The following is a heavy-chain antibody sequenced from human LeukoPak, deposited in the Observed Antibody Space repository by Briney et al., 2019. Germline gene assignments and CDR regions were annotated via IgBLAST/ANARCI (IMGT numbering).Heavy chain of an antibody. Sequence: GGSLRLSCAASGFTFSSYAMHWVRQAPGKGLEYVSVISSNGGSTYYANYVKGRFTISIDNSKNTLYLQMGSLRAEDMAVYYCARGGPFQWELLVYWGQGTLVTVSS. CDR3: ARGGPFQWELLVY. CDR2: ISSNGGST. V-gene: IGHV3-64*01. J-gene: IGHJ4*02. CDR1: GFTFSSYA. D-gene: IGHD1-26*01.